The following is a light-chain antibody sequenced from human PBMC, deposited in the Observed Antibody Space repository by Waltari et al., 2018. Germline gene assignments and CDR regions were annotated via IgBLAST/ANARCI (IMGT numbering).Light chain of an antibody. CDR1: QGINDF. J-gene: IGKJ4*01. V-gene: IGKV1-12*01. CDR3: QQADSFPLS. Sequence: DIQMTQSPSFVSASVGDRVTITCRASQGINDFLAWYQQKAGKAPKLLIDDTSILQSGVPSRFSGSGSGTDFTLSISSLQPEDSATYFCQQADSFPLSFGGGTKVEIK. CDR2: DTS.